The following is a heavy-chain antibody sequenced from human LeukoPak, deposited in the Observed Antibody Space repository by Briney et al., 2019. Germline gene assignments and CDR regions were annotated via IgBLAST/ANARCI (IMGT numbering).Heavy chain of an antibody. CDR1: GFTFSRYS. J-gene: IGHJ4*02. V-gene: IGHV3-21*01. D-gene: IGHD5-18*01. CDR3: ARERGYSYGYSDY. Sequence: GGPLRLSCAASGFTFSRYSMNWVRQAPGKGLEWVSSISSSSSHIYYADSVKGRFTISRDNAKNSLYLQMNSLRAEDTAVYYCARERGYSYGYSDYWGQGTLVTVSS. CDR2: ISSSSSHI.